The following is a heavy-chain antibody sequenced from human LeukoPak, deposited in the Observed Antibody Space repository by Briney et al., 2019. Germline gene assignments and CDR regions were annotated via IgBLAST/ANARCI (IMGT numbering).Heavy chain of an antibody. CDR1: GYTFTSYG. V-gene: IGHV1-18*01. D-gene: IGHD5-18*01. CDR2: ISAYNGNT. J-gene: IGHJ4*02. CDR3: ARGGGYSPRQQFDY. Sequence: ASVKVSCKASGYTFTSYGINWVRLAPGQGLEWMGWISAYNGNTNYAQNLQGRVTMTTDTSTNTAYMELRSLRSEDTAVYYCARGGGYSPRQQFDYWGQGTLVTVSS.